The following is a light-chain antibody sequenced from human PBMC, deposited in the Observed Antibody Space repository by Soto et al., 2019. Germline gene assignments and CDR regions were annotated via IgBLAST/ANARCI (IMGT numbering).Light chain of an antibody. Sequence: EIVLTQSPGTLSLSPGERATLSCRASQSVSNNYLAWYQQKAGQAPRLLIYGASTRATGIPVRFSGSGSGTDFTLTISGLEPEDFAVYYCQQYGSSSITFGQGTRLEI. CDR2: GAS. V-gene: IGKV3-20*01. CDR1: QSVSNNY. CDR3: QQYGSSSIT. J-gene: IGKJ5*01.